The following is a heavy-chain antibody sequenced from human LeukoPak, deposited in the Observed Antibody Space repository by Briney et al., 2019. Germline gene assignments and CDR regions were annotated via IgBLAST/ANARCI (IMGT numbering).Heavy chain of an antibody. Sequence: SGGSLRLSCAASGVTFSSYAMSWVRQAPGKGLEWVSAISGDLGNLYYADSVKGRFTISRDNSKNTLYLQMGSLRAEDTAVYYCAKDALARGANWFDPWGQGTLVIVSS. CDR2: ISGDLGNL. CDR1: GVTFSSYA. V-gene: IGHV3-23*01. CDR3: AKDALARGANWFDP. D-gene: IGHD3-10*01. J-gene: IGHJ5*02.